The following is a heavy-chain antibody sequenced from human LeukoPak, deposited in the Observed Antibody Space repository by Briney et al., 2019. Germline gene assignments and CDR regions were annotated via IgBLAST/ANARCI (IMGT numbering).Heavy chain of an antibody. CDR1: GGSISSYY. D-gene: IGHD3-10*01. Sequence: SETLSLTCTVSGGSISSYYWSWIRQPAGKGLEWIGRIYTSGSTNYNPSLKSRVTMSVDKSKNQFSLKLSSVTAADTAVYYCARAELLWFGELPWAYWGQGTLVTVSS. CDR2: IYTSGST. J-gene: IGHJ4*02. V-gene: IGHV4-4*07. CDR3: ARAELLWFGELPWAY.